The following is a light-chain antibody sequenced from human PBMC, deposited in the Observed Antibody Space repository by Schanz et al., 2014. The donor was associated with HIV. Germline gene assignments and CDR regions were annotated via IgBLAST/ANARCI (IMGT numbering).Light chain of an antibody. J-gene: IGKJ4*01. CDR2: RAS. CDR1: QRISSW. CDR3: QQLASYPLT. V-gene: IGKV1-5*03. Sequence: DIQMTQSPSTLSASVGDRVTITCRASQRISSWLAWYQQKPGKAPNLLIYRASSLESGVPSRFSGSGSGTEFTLTISSLQPEDFATYYCQQLASYPLTFGGGTKVEIK.